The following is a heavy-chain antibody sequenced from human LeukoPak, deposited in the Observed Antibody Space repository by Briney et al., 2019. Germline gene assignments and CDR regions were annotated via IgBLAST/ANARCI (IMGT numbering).Heavy chain of an antibody. CDR1: GFTFSSYA. D-gene: IGHD3-9*01. Sequence: GGSLRLSCAASGFTFSSYAMHWVRQAPGKGLEYVSVISSNGGSTYYANSVKGRFTISRDNSKNTLYLQMNSLRAEDTAVYYCAKDRLISYYDILTGYVDAFDIWGQGTMVTVSS. V-gene: IGHV3-64*01. CDR2: ISSNGGST. CDR3: AKDRLISYYDILTGYVDAFDI. J-gene: IGHJ3*02.